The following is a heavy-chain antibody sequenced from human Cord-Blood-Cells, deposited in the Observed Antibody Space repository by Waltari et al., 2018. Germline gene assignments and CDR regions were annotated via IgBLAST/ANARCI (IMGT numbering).Heavy chain of an antibody. Sequence: QVQLQQWGAGLLKPSETLSLPCAVYGGSFSGYYWSWIGQPQGKGLEWIGEINHSGSTNYNPSLKSRVTISVDTSKNQFSLKLSSVTAADTAVYYCARGFLSYDFWSGYYYYYGMDVWGQGTTVTVSS. D-gene: IGHD3-3*01. CDR3: ARGFLSYDFWSGYYYYYGMDV. CDR1: GGSFSGYY. V-gene: IGHV4-34*01. J-gene: IGHJ6*02. CDR2: INHSGST.